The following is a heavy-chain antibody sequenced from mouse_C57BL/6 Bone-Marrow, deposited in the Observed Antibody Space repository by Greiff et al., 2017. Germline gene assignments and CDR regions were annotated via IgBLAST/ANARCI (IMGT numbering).Heavy chain of an antibody. CDR1: GYTFTDYN. D-gene: IGHD2-1*01. CDR3: ARIYYGNYSFAY. Sequence: EVKLQESGPELVKPGASVKIPCKASGYTFTDYNMDWVKQSHGKSLEWIGDINPNNGGTIYNQKFKGKATLTVDKSSSTAYMELRSLTSEDTAVYYCARIYYGNYSFAYWGQGTLVTVSA. CDR2: INPNNGGT. V-gene: IGHV1-18*01. J-gene: IGHJ3*01.